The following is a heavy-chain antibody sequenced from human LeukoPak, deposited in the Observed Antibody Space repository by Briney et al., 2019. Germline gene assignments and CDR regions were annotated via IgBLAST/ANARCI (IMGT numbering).Heavy chain of an antibody. V-gene: IGHV3-23*01. Sequence: GGSLRLSCAPSGFTFGTYAMSWVRQAPGKGLEWVADISDFGVYTNYLGSVKGRFTISGDNSKNMLYLQMNSLRAEDTALYYCARKGSGALDTWGQGTVVTVSS. CDR1: GFTFGTYA. D-gene: IGHD1-26*01. J-gene: IGHJ3*02. CDR3: ARKGSGALDT. CDR2: ISDFGVYT.